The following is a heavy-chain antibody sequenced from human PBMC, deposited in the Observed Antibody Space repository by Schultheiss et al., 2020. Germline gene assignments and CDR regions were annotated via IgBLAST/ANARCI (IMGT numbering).Heavy chain of an antibody. Sequence: GGSLRLSCAASGFTFSSYAMSWVRQAPGKGLEWVAVISYDGSNKYYADSVKGRFTISRDNSKNTLYLQMNSLRAEDTAVYYCARVWTNPYYYYYGMDVWGQGTTVTVSS. V-gene: IGHV3-30-3*01. CDR2: ISYDGSNK. CDR1: GFTFSSYA. CDR3: ARVWTNPYYYYYGMDV. J-gene: IGHJ6*02. D-gene: IGHD1-1*01.